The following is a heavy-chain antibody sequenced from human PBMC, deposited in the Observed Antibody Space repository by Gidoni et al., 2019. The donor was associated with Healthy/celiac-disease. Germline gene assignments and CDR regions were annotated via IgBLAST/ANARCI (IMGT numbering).Heavy chain of an antibody. CDR2: IYYSGST. V-gene: IGHV4-39*01. Sequence: QLQLQESGPGLVKPSETLSLTCTVSGGSISSSSYYWGWIRQPPGKGLEWIGSIYYSGSTYYNPSLKSRVTISVDTSKNQFSLKLSSVTAADTAVYYCARLETTVTDFDYWGQGTLVTVSS. CDR1: GGSISSSSYY. CDR3: ARLETTVTDFDY. D-gene: IGHD4-17*01. J-gene: IGHJ4*02.